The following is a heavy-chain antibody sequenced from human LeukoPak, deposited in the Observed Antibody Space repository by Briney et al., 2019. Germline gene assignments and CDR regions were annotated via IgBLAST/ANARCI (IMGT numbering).Heavy chain of an antibody. J-gene: IGHJ4*02. V-gene: IGHV4-31*03. CDR3: ARATDFGMITMVREALSN. Sequence: PSETLSLTCTVSGGSISSGGYYWSWIRQHPGKGLEWIGYIYYSGSTYYNPSLKSRVTISVDTSKNQFSLKLSSVTAADTAVYYCARATDFGMITMVREALSNWGQGTLVTVSS. CDR1: GGSISSGGYY. CDR2: IYYSGST. D-gene: IGHD3-10*01.